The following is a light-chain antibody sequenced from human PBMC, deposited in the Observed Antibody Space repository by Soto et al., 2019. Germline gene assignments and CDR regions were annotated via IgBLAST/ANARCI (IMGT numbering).Light chain of an antibody. CDR2: GAS. CDR3: QQYSIWRT. V-gene: IGKV3-15*01. Sequence: EIVMTQSPGTLSLSPGERATLSCRTSHTISSSYLAWYQQKPGQAPRLLIYGASTRAPGFPARFSGSGSGTEFTLTISSLQSEDFAVYYCQQYSIWRTFGQGTKVDIK. J-gene: IGKJ1*01. CDR1: HTISSSY.